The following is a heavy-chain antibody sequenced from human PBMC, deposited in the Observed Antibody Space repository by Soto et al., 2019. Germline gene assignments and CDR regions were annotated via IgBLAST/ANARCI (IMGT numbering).Heavy chain of an antibody. D-gene: IGHD5-12*01. CDR3: AKDRGYSGSFDY. CDR2: IYPDGTTQ. Sequence: GGSLRLSCAASGFTFSSYLMHWVRQAPGKGLEWVAIIYPDGTTQYYGDSVKGRFTISRDNSKNTLYLQMNSLRAEDTAVYYCAKDRGYSGSFDYWGQGTLVTVS. J-gene: IGHJ4*02. V-gene: IGHV3-30*02. CDR1: GFTFSSYL.